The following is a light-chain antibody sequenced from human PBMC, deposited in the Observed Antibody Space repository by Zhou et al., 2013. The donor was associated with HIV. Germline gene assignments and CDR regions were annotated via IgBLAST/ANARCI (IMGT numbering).Light chain of an antibody. Sequence: AIRITQSPSSLSASIGDRVTITCRASQGVGTSLAWYQQKPGKAPNLLIHGASILNSGVPSRFSGSGSGAEFTLTISCLQSDDFATYYCQQYNSYSTFGQGTKLEIK. CDR3: QQYNSYST. CDR1: QGVGTS. J-gene: IGKJ2*01. V-gene: IGKV1-8*01. CDR2: GAS.